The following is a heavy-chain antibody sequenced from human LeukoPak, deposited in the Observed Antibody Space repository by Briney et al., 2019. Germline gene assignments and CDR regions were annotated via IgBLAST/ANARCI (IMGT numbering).Heavy chain of an antibody. Sequence: GGSLRLSCAASGFTFSSYWKHWVRQAPGKGLVWVSCINSDGSSPSYADSVKGRFTISRDNSKNTLYLQMNSLRAEDTAVYYCARETRMDSHSSGWSCYDYWGQGTLVTVSS. CDR1: GFTFSSYW. CDR3: ARETRMDSHSSGWSCYDY. J-gene: IGHJ4*02. V-gene: IGHV3-74*01. D-gene: IGHD6-19*01. CDR2: INSDGSSP.